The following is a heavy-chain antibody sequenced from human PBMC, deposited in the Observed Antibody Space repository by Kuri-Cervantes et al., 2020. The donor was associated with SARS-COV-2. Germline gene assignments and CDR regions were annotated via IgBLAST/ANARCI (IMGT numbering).Heavy chain of an antibody. CDR1: GGSISSYY. Sequence: ESLKISCTVSGGSISSYYWSWIRQPPGKGLEWIGYIYYSGSTNYNPSLKSRVTISVDTSKNQFSLKLSSVTAADTAVYYCARKIPYCSGGSCYSGWFDPWGQGTLVTVSS. CDR2: IYYSGST. J-gene: IGHJ5*02. D-gene: IGHD2-15*01. V-gene: IGHV4-59*01. CDR3: ARKIPYCSGGSCYSGWFDP.